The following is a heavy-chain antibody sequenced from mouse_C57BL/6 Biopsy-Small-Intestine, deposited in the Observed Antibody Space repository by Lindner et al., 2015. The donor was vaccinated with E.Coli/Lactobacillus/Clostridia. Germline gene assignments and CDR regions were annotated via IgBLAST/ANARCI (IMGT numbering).Heavy chain of an antibody. Sequence: VQLQESGAELVRPGASVKLSCTASGFNIKDSLIHWVKQRPEQGLEWIGWIDPEDGETKYAPKFQDKATITADTSSNTAYLQLSSLTSEDTAVYYCARGGNYPDYWGQGTTLTVSS. CDR1: GFNIKDSL. D-gene: IGHD2-1*01. CDR3: ARGGNYPDY. J-gene: IGHJ2*01. V-gene: IGHV14-2*01. CDR2: IDPEDGET.